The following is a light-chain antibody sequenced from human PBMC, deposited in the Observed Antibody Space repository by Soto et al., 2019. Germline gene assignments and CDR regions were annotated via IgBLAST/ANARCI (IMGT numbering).Light chain of an antibody. J-gene: IGKJ1*01. CDR2: GGS. CDR1: QSVSSSY. CDR3: QYYGSSWK. V-gene: IGKV3-20*01. Sequence: EIVLTQSPGTLSFSPGERSTFSFSASQSVSSSYLAWYQQKPGQAPRLLIYGGSTRATAVPDRFSGSGFGTDFTLTISSLEPEDFAVYYCQYYGSSWKCGQGTKGDIK.